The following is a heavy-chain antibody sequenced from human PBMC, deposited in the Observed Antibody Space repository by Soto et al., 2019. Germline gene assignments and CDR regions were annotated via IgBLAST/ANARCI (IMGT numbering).Heavy chain of an antibody. J-gene: IGHJ4*02. Sequence: QVQLVQYGAAVKKPGSSVKVSRKASGGTFSSYAISWVRQAPGQGLEWMGGIIPIFGTANYAHKFHGRVTINAYESTSTAYMDLSSLRSEYTAVYYCARARSLGYSRYFDYWGQGTLVTVSS. CDR1: GGTFSSYA. V-gene: IGHV1-69*01. CDR2: IIPIFGTA. CDR3: ARARSLGYSRYFDY. D-gene: IGHD5-18*01.